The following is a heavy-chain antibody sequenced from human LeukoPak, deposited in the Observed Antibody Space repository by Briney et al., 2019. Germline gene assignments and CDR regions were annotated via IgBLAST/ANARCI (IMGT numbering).Heavy chain of an antibody. Sequence: GGSLRLSCAASGFTFSAYVMHWVRQAPGKGLECVAVISNDGNEKYYADSVKGRFSISRDNSKNTLYLQMSSLRTEDTAVYHCVRDGGYTGGWTYGAGDYWGQGNLVTVSS. CDR3: VRDGGYTGGWTYGAGDY. D-gene: IGHD2-8*02. CDR1: GFTFSAYV. J-gene: IGHJ4*01. CDR2: ISNDGNEK. V-gene: IGHV3-30*04.